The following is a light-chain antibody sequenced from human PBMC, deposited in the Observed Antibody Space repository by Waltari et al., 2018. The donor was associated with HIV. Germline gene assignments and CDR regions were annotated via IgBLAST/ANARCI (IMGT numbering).Light chain of an antibody. Sequence: QSVLTQPPSVSGAPGQRVTISCTGSRTNIGAGYDVHWYQQLPGTAPKLLIFLNVNRPSGVPDRFSGSKSGTSASLAITGLQAEDEADFYCQSYDTSLGGWVFGGGTKLTVL. V-gene: IGLV1-40*01. J-gene: IGLJ3*02. CDR3: QSYDTSLGGWV. CDR1: RTNIGAGYD. CDR2: LNV.